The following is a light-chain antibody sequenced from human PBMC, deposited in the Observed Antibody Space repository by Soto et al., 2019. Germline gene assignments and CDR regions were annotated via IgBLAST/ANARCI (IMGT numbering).Light chain of an antibody. J-gene: IGKJ5*01. CDR2: DAS. CDR1: QSVSSY. V-gene: IGKV3-11*01. Sequence: EIVLTQSPATLSLSPGERATLSCRTSQSVSSYFAWYQQKPGRAPRLLIYDASNRATGIPARFIGSGSGTDFTLTINSLEPEDFAVYYCQQRSNWPIPFGQGTRLEIK. CDR3: QQRSNWPIP.